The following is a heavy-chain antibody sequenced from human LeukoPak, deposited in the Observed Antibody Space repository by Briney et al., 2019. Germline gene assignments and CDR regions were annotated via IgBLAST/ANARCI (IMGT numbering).Heavy chain of an antibody. V-gene: IGHV3-23*01. D-gene: IGHD4-17*01. CDR1: GFTFSTYA. CDR2: ISGSGSLT. J-gene: IGHJ3*02. Sequence: PGGSLRLYCAAPGFTFSTYAMSWVRQAPGRGLEWVSAISGSGSLTFYAGSVEGRFTITRDNSKNTLYLLMNSMRAEDTAVYYCAKDWNEYGDYGGDAFDIWGQGTMVTVSS. CDR3: AKDWNEYGDYGGDAFDI.